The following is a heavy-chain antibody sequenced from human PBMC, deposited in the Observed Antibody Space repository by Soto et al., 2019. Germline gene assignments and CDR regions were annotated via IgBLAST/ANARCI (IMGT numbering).Heavy chain of an antibody. D-gene: IGHD3-10*01. CDR1: GFTFSSYA. Sequence: QVQLVESGGGVVQPGRSLRLSCAASGFTFSSYAMHWVRQAPGKGLEWVAVISYDGSNKYYADSVKGRFTISRDNSKNALYLQMNRMRAEDTAVYYCARDRSPGGVNFFDPWGQGTLVTVSS. V-gene: IGHV3-30-3*01. J-gene: IGHJ5*02. CDR2: ISYDGSNK. CDR3: ARDRSPGGVNFFDP.